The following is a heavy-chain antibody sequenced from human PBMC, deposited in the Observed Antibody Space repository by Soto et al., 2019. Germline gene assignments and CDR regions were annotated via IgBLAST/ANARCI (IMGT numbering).Heavy chain of an antibody. Sequence: ASVKVSCKASGYTFTSYAIHWVRQAPGQRLEWMGWINAGNGNTKYSQKFQGRVTITRNTSASTAYMELSSLRSEDTAVYYCASGSGSYYSDAFDIWCQGTMVTVSS. D-gene: IGHD3-10*01. CDR2: INAGNGNT. J-gene: IGHJ3*02. V-gene: IGHV1-3*01. CDR1: GYTFTSYA. CDR3: ASGSGSYYSDAFDI.